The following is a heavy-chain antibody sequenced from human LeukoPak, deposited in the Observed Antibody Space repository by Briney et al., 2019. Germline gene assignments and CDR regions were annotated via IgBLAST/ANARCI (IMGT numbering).Heavy chain of an antibody. CDR1: GFTFSDYY. D-gene: IGHD2-2*01. J-gene: IGHJ4*02. Sequence: GGSLRLSCAASGFTFSDYYMSWIRQAPGKGLEWVSYISSSASTIYYADSVKGRFTISRDNAKNSLYLQMNSLRAEDTAVYYCAREAPAAIIDYWGQGTLVTVSS. CDR3: AREAPAAIIDY. CDR2: ISSSASTI. V-gene: IGHV3-11*04.